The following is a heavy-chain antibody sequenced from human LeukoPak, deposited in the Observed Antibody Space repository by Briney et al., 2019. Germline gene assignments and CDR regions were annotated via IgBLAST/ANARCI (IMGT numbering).Heavy chain of an antibody. Sequence: SETLSLTCSVSGTSISRYYWSWIRQPAGKGLEWIGRIYTSGSTNYNPSLNSRVTMSVDTSNNQFSLRLRSVTAADTAVYYCARGSSSWPFDYWGQGTLVTVSS. V-gene: IGHV4-4*07. J-gene: IGHJ4*02. CDR1: GTSISRYY. CDR3: ARGSSSWPFDY. D-gene: IGHD6-13*01. CDR2: IYTSGST.